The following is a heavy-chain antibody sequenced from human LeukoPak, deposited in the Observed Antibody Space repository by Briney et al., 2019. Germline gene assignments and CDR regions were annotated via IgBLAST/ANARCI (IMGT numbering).Heavy chain of an antibody. J-gene: IGHJ3*02. CDR1: GFTFDDYT. D-gene: IGHD1-26*01. CDR2: ISTTSSYI. Sequence: GGSLRLSCAASGFTFDDYTMHWVRQAPGKGLEWVSCISTTSSYIFYADSVRGRFTISRDNAKNSLYLQMDSLRAEDTAVYYCARGGIITSYAFEIWGQGTTVTVSS. V-gene: IGHV3-21*01. CDR3: ARGGIITSYAFEI.